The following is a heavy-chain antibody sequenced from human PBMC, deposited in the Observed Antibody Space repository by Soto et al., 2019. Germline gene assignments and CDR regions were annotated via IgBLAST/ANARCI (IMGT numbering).Heavy chain of an antibody. D-gene: IGHD3-10*01. CDR3: ARDSLSEFGELLSWYFDY. CDR1: GGTFSSYA. J-gene: IGHJ4*02. CDR2: IIPIFGTA. Sequence: SVKVSCKASGGTFSSYAISWVRQAPGQGLEWMGGIIPIFGTANYAQKFQGRVTITADKSTSTAYMELSSLRSEDTAVYYCARDSLSEFGELLSWYFDYWGQGTLVAVSS. V-gene: IGHV1-69*06.